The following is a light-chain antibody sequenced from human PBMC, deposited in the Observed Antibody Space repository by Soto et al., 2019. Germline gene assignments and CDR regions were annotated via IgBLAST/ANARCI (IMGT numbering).Light chain of an antibody. J-gene: IGKJ1*01. CDR3: QHYNSYSEA. V-gene: IGKV1-5*03. CDR1: QTISSW. CDR2: KAS. Sequence: DIQMTQSPSTLSGSVGDRVTITCRASQTISSWLAWYQQKPGKAPKLLIYKASTLKSGVPSRFSGSGSGTEFTLTISSLQHDDFETYYCQHYNSYSEAFGKGTKVDIX.